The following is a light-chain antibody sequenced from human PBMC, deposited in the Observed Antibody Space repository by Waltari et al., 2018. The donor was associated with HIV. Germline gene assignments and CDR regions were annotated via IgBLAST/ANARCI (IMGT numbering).Light chain of an antibody. V-gene: IGLV3-21*04. CDR1: NLGGKS. Sequence: SYVLTQPSSVSLAPGTTVTITCGGDNLGGKSVHWYQQKPGQAPLLVISDDFDRPSGIPERFSGSKSETTATLTISGVEAGDEADYYCQVWDITSDRVVFGGGTHLTVL. CDR3: QVWDITSDRVV. CDR2: DDF. J-gene: IGLJ2*01.